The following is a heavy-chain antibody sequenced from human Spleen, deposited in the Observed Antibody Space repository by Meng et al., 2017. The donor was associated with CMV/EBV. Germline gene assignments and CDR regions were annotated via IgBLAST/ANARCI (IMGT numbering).Heavy chain of an antibody. Sequence: GGSLRLSCAASGFTFSSHSMNWVRQAPGKGLEWVSHISASGTTLYYGASVQGRFNISRDNAKNSLYLQMGSLRAEDTAAYYCARDIGDYGPIISFDYWGRGTLVTVSS. CDR1: GFTFSSHS. V-gene: IGHV3-48*04. J-gene: IGHJ4*02. CDR3: ARDIGDYGPIISFDY. CDR2: ISASGTTL. D-gene: IGHD4-17*01.